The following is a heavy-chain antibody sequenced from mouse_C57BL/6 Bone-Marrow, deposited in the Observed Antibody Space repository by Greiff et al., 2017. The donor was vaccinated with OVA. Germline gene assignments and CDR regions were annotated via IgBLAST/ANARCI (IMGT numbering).Heavy chain of an antibody. CDR3: TTWGYYGSRNY. V-gene: IGHV14-4*01. CDR1: GFNIKDDY. J-gene: IGHJ2*01. CDR2: IDPENGDT. D-gene: IGHD1-1*01. Sequence: EVHLVESGAELVRPGASVKLSCTASGFNIKDDYMHWVKQRPEQGLEWIGWIDPENGDTEYASKFQGKATITADTSSNTAYLQLSSLTSEDTAVYYCTTWGYYGSRNYWGQGTTLTVSS.